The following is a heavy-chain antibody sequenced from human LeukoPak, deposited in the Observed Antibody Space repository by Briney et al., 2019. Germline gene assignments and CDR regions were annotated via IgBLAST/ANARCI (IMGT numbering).Heavy chain of an antibody. D-gene: IGHD6-19*01. J-gene: IGHJ6*03. Sequence: GGSLRLSCAASGFTFSSYSMNWVRQAPGKGLEWVSFIYSGTIHYSDSVKGRFTISRDNSKNTLYLQMNSLRAEDTAVYYCAKDGVTGYSSGWSYYYYYYMDVWGKGTTVTVFS. CDR2: IYSGTI. CDR1: GFTFSSYS. V-gene: IGHV3-NL1*01. CDR3: AKDGVTGYSSGWSYYYYYYMDV.